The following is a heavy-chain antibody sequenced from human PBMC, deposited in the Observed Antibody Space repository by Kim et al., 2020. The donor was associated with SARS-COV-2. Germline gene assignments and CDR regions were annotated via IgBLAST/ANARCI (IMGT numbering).Heavy chain of an antibody. CDR3: ARDRGYSYGPGDAFDI. V-gene: IGHV3-48*02. J-gene: IGHJ3*02. CDR2: ISSSSSTI. D-gene: IGHD5-18*01. CDR1: GFTFSSYS. Sequence: GGSLRLSCAASGFTFSSYSMNWVRQAPGKGLEWVSYISSSSSTIYYADSVKGRFTISRDNAKNSLYLQMNSLRDEDTAVYYCARDRGYSYGPGDAFDIWGQGTMVTVSS.